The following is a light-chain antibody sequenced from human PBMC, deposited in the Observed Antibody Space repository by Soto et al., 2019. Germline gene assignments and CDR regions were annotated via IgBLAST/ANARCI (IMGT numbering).Light chain of an antibody. CDR3: QHYNIYSPWT. V-gene: IGKV1-5*01. CDR2: DAS. CDR1: QSISSW. J-gene: IGKJ1*01. Sequence: DIQMTQSPSTLSASVGDRVTITCRASQSISSWLAWYQQKPGKAPKVLIFDASSLESGVPSRFSGSGSATEFTLTISGLQPDDFATYYCQHYNIYSPWTFGQGTKVDIK.